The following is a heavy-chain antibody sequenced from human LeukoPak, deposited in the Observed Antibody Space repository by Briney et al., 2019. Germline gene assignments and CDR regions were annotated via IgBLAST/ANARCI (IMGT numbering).Heavy chain of an antibody. CDR2: MNPNSGNT. V-gene: IGHV1-8*01. J-gene: IGHJ4*02. Sequence: ASLKVSCKASRYTFTSYDINWVRQATGQGLEWMGWMNPNSGNTGYAQKFQGRVTMTRNTSISTAYMDLSSLRSEDTAVYYCARAFYYDSSGYYYHFVYWGPGTMVTVSS. CDR3: ARAFYYDSSGYYYHFVY. D-gene: IGHD3-22*01. CDR1: RYTFTSYD.